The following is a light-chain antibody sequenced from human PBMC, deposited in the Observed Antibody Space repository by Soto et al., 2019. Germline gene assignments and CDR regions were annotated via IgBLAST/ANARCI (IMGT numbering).Light chain of an antibody. J-gene: IGLJ1*01. V-gene: IGLV2-8*01. CDR3: TSHAGTITFPSI. Sequence: QSALTQPPSASGSPGQSVTISCTGTSSDVGAYNYVSWYQHHPGKAPKLLVYEVNKRPSGVPDRFSGSKSGNTASLTVSGLQAEDEADYYCTSHAGTITFPSIFGTGPKVTVL. CDR1: SSDVGAYNY. CDR2: EVN.